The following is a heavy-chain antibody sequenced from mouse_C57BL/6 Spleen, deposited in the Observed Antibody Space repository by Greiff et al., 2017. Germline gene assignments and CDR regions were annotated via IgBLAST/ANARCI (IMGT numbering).Heavy chain of an antibody. Sequence: VQLQQSGPELVKPGASVKISCKASGYTFTDYYINWVKQRPGQGLEWIGWIFPGSGSTYYNEKFKGKATLTVDKSSSTAYLLLSSLSSEDSAVYFCARTYGSSCAFAYWGQGALVTVSA. J-gene: IGHJ3*01. CDR2: IFPGSGST. CDR3: ARTYGSSCAFAY. CDR1: GYTFTDYY. D-gene: IGHD1-1*01. V-gene: IGHV1-75*01.